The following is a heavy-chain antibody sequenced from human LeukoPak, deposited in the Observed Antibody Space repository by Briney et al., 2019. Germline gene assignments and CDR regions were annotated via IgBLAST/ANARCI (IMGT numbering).Heavy chain of an antibody. Sequence: ASVKVSCKASGYTFTSYYMHWVRQAPGQGLEWMGIINPSGGSTSYAQKFQGRVTMTRDTSTSTVYMELSSLRSEDTAVYYCARGSSNMVRGVIIRSHYYYYMDVWGKGTTVTVSS. CDR1: GYTFTSYY. D-gene: IGHD3-10*01. V-gene: IGHV1-46*01. CDR2: INPSGGST. CDR3: ARGSSNMVRGVIIRSHYYYYMDV. J-gene: IGHJ6*03.